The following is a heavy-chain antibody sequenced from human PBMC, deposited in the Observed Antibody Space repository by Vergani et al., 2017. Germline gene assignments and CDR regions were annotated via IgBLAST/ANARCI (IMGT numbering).Heavy chain of an antibody. D-gene: IGHD3-3*01. V-gene: IGHV3-74*02. CDR2: INSDGSST. CDR1: GGTFSSYW. CDR3: ARGVATLAVYFDY. J-gene: IGHJ4*02. Sequence: VQLVQSGAEVKKPGSSVKVSCKASGGTFSSYWMHWVRQAPGKGLVWVSRINSDGSSTSYADSVKGRFTISRDNAKNTLYLQMNSLRAEDTAVYYCARGVATLAVYFDYWGQGTLVTVSS.